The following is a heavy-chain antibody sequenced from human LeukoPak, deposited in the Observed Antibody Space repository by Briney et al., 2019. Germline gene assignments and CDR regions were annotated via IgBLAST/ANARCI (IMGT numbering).Heavy chain of an antibody. V-gene: IGHV1-2*06. D-gene: IGHD3-16*01. CDR3: AGRGIGAQEYYFDY. CDR2: INPNSGGT. Sequence: ASVKVSCKASGYTFTGYYMHWVRRAPGQGLEWMGRINPNSGGTNYAQKFQGRVTMTRDTSISTAYMELSRLRSDDTAVYYCAGRGIGAQEYYFDYWGQGTLVTVSS. CDR1: GYTFTGYY. J-gene: IGHJ4*02.